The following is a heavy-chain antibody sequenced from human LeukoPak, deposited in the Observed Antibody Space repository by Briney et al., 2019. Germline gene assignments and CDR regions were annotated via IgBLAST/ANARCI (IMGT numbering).Heavy chain of an antibody. D-gene: IGHD2-21*02. CDR1: GGSISSSNW. V-gene: IGHV4-61*01. CDR2: IYYSGST. J-gene: IGHJ3*02. Sequence: SETLSLTCTVSGGSISSSNWWSWVRQPPGKGLEWIGYIYYSGSTNYHPSLKSRVTISVDTSKNQFSLKLRSVTAADTAVYYCASVTGRKPNAFYIWGQGTMVTVSS. CDR3: ASVTGRKPNAFYI.